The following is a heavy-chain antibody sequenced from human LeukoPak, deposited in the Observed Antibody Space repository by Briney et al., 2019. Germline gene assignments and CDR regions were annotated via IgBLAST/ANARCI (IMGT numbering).Heavy chain of an antibody. J-gene: IGHJ5*02. CDR2: ISSSGSTI. D-gene: IGHD6-13*01. CDR3: ARAFIAAAVWFDP. Sequence: GGSLRLSCAASGFTFSSYEMNWVRQAPGKGLEWVSYISSSGSTIYYADSVKGRFTISRDNAKNSLYLQMNSLRAEDTAVYYCARAFIAAAVWFDPWGQGTLVTVSS. CDR1: GFTFSSYE. V-gene: IGHV3-48*03.